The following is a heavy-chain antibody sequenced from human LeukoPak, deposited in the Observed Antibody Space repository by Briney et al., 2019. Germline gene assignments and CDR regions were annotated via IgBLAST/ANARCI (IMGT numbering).Heavy chain of an antibody. J-gene: IGHJ5*02. D-gene: IGHD3-10*01. V-gene: IGHV4-34*01. CDR3: ARLFMVRGAYNWFDP. Sequence: PSETLSLTCAVYGGSFSGYYWSWIRQPPGKGLEWIGEINHSGSTDYNPSLKSRVTISVDTSKDQFSLKLSSVTAADTAVYYCARLFMVRGAYNWFDPWGQGTLVTVSS. CDR1: GGSFSGYY. CDR2: INHSGST.